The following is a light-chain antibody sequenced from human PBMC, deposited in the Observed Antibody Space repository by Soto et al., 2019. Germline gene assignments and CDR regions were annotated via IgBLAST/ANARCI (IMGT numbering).Light chain of an antibody. Sequence: EIVMTQSPATLSLSPGERAALSCRASQGISSELAWYQQKPGQPPRLLIYGASTRATGVPARFTGSGSGSDFTFTISGLQSEDFAVYYCQQGHNWPLTFGQGTRLEI. J-gene: IGKJ2*01. CDR2: GAS. V-gene: IGKV3-15*01. CDR3: QQGHNWPLT. CDR1: QGISSE.